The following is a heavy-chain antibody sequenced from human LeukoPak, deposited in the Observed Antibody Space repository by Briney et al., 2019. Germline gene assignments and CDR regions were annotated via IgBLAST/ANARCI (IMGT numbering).Heavy chain of an antibody. Sequence: ASVKVSCKASGYTFTSYGISWVRQAPGQGLEWMGWISAYNGNTNYAQKLQGRVTMTTDTSTSTAYMELRSLRSDDTAVYYCARDHRGFWSGYYRDSHPPSFDYWGQGPLVTVSS. V-gene: IGHV1-18*01. J-gene: IGHJ4*02. CDR2: ISAYNGNT. CDR3: ARDHRGFWSGYYRDSHPPSFDY. D-gene: IGHD3-3*01. CDR1: GYTFTSYG.